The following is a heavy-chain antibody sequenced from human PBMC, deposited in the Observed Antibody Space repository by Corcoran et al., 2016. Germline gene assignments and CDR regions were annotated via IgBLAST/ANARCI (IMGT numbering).Heavy chain of an antibody. D-gene: IGHD3-22*01. CDR2: IYYSGST. CDR3: ARDGHYYDSSGYDYPAPYPFDY. V-gene: IGHV4-39*07. CDR1: GGSISSSSYY. Sequence: QLQLQESGPGLVKPSETLSLTCTVSGGSISSSSYYWGWIRQPPGKGLEWIGSIYYSGSTYYNPSLKSRVTISVDTSKNQFSLKLSSVTAADTAVYYCARDGHYYDSSGYDYPAPYPFDYWGQGTLVTVSS. J-gene: IGHJ4*02.